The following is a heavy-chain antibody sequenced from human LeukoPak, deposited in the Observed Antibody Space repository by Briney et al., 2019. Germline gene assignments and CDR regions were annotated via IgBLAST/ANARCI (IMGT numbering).Heavy chain of an antibody. J-gene: IGHJ4*02. CDR1: GYTFTGYY. CDR3: AREYSGYPSPGYRNPYYFDY. CDR2: INPNSGGT. D-gene: IGHD5-12*01. Sequence: ASVKVSCKASGYTFTGYYMHWVRQAPGQGLEWMGWINPNSGGTNYAQKFQGRVTMTRDTSISTAYMELSRLRSDDTAVYYCAREYSGYPSPGYRNPYYFDYWGQGTPVTVSS. V-gene: IGHV1-2*02.